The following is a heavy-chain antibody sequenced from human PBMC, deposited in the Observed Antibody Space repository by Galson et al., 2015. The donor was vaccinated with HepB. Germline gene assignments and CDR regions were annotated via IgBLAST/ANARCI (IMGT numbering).Heavy chain of an antibody. Sequence: SVKVSCKASGGTFSSYAISWVRQAPGQGLEWMGGIIPIFDTANYAQKFQGRVTITADESTSTAYMELSSLRSEDTAVYYCARGAAGLHYGMDVWGQGTTVTVSS. V-gene: IGHV1-69*13. D-gene: IGHD6-13*01. CDR2: IIPIFDTA. CDR1: GGTFSSYA. CDR3: ARGAAGLHYGMDV. J-gene: IGHJ6*02.